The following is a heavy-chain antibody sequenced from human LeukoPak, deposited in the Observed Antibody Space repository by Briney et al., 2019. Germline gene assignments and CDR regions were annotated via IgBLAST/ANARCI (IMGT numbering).Heavy chain of an antibody. Sequence: GASVTVSCKASGFTFTSYYMNWVRQAPGQGLEWMGIINPSGGSTSYAQKFHGRLTVTRDMSTSIVHMELGSLRSEDTAKYYCARHPDSSPALLDLWGQGTMVTVSS. CDR1: GFTFTSYY. V-gene: IGHV1-46*01. CDR2: INPSGGST. CDR3: ARHPDSSPALLDL. D-gene: IGHD6-13*01. J-gene: IGHJ3*01.